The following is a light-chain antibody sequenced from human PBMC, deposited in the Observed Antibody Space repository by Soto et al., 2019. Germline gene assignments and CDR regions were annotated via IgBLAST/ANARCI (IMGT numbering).Light chain of an antibody. CDR1: QGIRND. V-gene: IGKV1-6*01. CDR2: AAS. CDR3: LQDYNYPWT. Sequence: AIPMTQSPSSLSASVGDRVTITCRASQGIRNDLGWYQQKPGKAPKLLIYAASSLQSGVPSRFSGSGSGTXXXXTXSSLQPEDFATYYCLQDYNYPWTFGQGTKVEIK. J-gene: IGKJ1*01.